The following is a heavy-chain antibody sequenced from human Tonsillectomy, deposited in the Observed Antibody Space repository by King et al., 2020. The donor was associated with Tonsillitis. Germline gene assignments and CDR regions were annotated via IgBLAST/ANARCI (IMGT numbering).Heavy chain of an antibody. CDR3: AKYGGKYRSRVGAIEI. CDR2: ITGRGDMT. CDR1: GFAFSSYA. D-gene: IGHD1-26*01. J-gene: IGHJ3*02. Sequence: VQLVQSGGGLVQPGGSLRLSCAASGFAFSSYAMSCVRQAPGKGLEWVSTITGRGDMTFYADSVKGRFTISRDNSKNTLNLQMNSLRAEDTAVYYCAKYGGKYRSRVGAIEIWGQGTMVTVCS. V-gene: IGHV3-23*04.